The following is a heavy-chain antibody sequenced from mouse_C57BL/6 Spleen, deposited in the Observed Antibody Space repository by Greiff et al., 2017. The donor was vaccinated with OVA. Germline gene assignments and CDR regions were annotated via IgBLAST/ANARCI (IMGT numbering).Heavy chain of an antibody. D-gene: IGHD1-1*01. CDR2: INPYNGDT. CDR1: GYSFTGYF. Sequence: VQLKQSGPELVKPGDSVKISCKASGYSFTGYFMNWVMQSHGKSLEWIGRINPYNGDTFYNQKFKGKATLTVDKSSSTAHMELRSLTSEDAAVYYCARSFYYYGSSYDYAMDYWGQGTSVTVSS. V-gene: IGHV1-20*01. J-gene: IGHJ4*01. CDR3: ARSFYYYGSSYDYAMDY.